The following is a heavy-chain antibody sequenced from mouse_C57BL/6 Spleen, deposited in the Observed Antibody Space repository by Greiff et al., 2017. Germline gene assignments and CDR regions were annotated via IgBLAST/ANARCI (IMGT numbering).Heavy chain of an antibody. CDR2: IDPGTGGT. Sequence: QVQLQQSGAELVRPGASVTLSCKASGYTFTDYEMHWVKQTPVQGLEWIGVIDPGTGGTDYNQKFKGKAILTADKSSSTAYMELSSLTSEDSAVNYCARVAGGRTADYWGQGTTLTVSS. J-gene: IGHJ2*01. D-gene: IGHD1-1*01. CDR3: ARVAGGRTADY. V-gene: IGHV1-15*01. CDR1: GYTFTDYE.